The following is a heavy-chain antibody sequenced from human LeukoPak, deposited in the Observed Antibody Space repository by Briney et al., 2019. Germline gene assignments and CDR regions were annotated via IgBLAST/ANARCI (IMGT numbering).Heavy chain of an antibody. D-gene: IGHD3-3*01. V-gene: IGHV4-31*03. CDR1: GGSISSGGYY. CDR2: IYYSGST. J-gene: IGHJ5*02. Sequence: SQALSLTCTVSGGSISSGGYYWSWIRQHPGKGLEWIGYIYYSGSTYYNPSLKSRVTISVDTSKNQFSLKLSSVTAADTAVYYCARRRFSRFDPWGQGTLVTVSS. CDR3: ARRRFSRFDP.